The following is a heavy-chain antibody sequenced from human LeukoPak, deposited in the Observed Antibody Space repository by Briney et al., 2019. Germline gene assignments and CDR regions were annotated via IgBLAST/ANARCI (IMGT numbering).Heavy chain of an antibody. Sequence: GESLKISCKGSGYGFTNSWIGWGRQMPGKGLEWMGIIYPGDSTTKYSPSFQGHVTISADKSISTAYLQWSSLKASDTAMSYCARPYSTGWYYFDYWGQGTLVTVSS. CDR2: IYPGDSTT. J-gene: IGHJ4*02. D-gene: IGHD6-19*01. CDR3: ARPYSTGWYYFDY. CDR1: GYGFTNSW. V-gene: IGHV5-51*01.